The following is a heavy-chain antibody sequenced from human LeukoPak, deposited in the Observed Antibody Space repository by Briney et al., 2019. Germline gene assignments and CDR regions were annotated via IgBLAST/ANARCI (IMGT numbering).Heavy chain of an antibody. CDR2: ISYDGSNE. J-gene: IGHJ4*02. CDR3: AREIVAAIGFDY. CDR1: EFTFSSYA. Sequence: PGGSLRLSCAASEFTFSSYAMHWVRRAPGKGLEWVAVISYDGSNEYYADSVKGRFTISRDNSRNTLYLQMNSLRADDTAIYYCAREIVAAIGFDYWGQGTLVTVSS. V-gene: IGHV3-30*04. D-gene: IGHD5-12*01.